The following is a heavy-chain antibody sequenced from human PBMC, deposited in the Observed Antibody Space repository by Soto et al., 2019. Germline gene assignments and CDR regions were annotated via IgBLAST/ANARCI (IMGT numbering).Heavy chain of an antibody. CDR3: ARGNQRWLQLWYFAL. J-gene: IGHJ2*01. Sequence: QVQLVQSGAEVKKPGSSVTVSCKASGGTFSSYTISWVRQAPGQGLEWMGGIIPIFGTANYAQKFQGRVTITADESTSTAYMELSSLRSEDTAVYYCARGNQRWLQLWYFALWGRGTLVTVSS. D-gene: IGHD5-12*01. CDR1: GGTFSSYT. V-gene: IGHV1-69*12. CDR2: IIPIFGTA.